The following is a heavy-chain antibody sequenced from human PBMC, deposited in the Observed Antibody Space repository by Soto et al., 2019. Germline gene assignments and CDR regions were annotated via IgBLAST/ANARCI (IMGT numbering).Heavy chain of an antibody. J-gene: IGHJ4*02. V-gene: IGHV1-69*02. CDR3: ARESTVTKGVRSY. CDR1: GGTFSSYT. D-gene: IGHD4-17*01. CDR2: IIPILGIA. Sequence: QVQLVQSGAEVKKPGSSVKVSCKASGGTFSSYTISWVRQAPGQGLEWMGRIIPILGIANYAQKFQGRVTITADKSTSTAYMELSSLRSEDTAVYYCARESTVTKGVRSYWGQGTLVTVSS.